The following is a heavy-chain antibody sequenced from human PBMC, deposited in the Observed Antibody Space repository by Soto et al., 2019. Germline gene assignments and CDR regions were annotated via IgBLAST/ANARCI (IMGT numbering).Heavy chain of an antibody. J-gene: IGHJ4*02. Sequence: QVTLKESGPVLVKPTETLTLTCTVSGFSLSNARMGVSWIRQPPGKALEWLAHIFSNDEKSYSTSLKSRLTISKDTSKSQVVLTMTNIDPVDTATYYCARTVYRDFWSGLQKYYFDYWGQGTLVTVSS. D-gene: IGHD3-3*01. V-gene: IGHV2-26*01. CDR1: GFSLSNARMG. CDR3: ARTVYRDFWSGLQKYYFDY. CDR2: IFSNDEK.